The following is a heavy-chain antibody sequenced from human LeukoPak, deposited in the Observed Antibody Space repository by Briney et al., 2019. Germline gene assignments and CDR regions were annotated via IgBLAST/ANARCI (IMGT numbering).Heavy chain of an antibody. D-gene: IGHD3-10*01. CDR2: IKQDGSEK. J-gene: IGHJ5*02. Sequence: GGSLRLPCAASGFTFSSYWMSWVRQAPGKGLEWVANIKQDGSEKYYVDSVKGRFTISRDNAKNSLYLQMNSLRAEDTAVYYCARDDRGNWFDPWGQGTLVTVSS. CDR3: ARDDRGNWFDP. V-gene: IGHV3-7*01. CDR1: GFTFSSYW.